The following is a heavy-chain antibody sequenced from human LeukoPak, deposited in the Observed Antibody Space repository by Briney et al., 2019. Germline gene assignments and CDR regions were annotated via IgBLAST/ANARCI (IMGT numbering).Heavy chain of an antibody. Sequence: GGSLRLSCVASGFTFSNYWMTWVRQAPGKGLEWVASMKQDGSDKYYVDSVKGRFILSRDNAKNSLYLEMNSLRDEDTAVYYCARDKIVGATNFDSWGQGTLVTVSS. CDR1: GFTFSNYW. CDR2: MKQDGSDK. J-gene: IGHJ4*02. V-gene: IGHV3-7*01. D-gene: IGHD1-26*01. CDR3: ARDKIVGATNFDS.